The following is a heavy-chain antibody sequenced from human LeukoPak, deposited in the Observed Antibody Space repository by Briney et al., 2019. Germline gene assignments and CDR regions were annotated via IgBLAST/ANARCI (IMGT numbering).Heavy chain of an antibody. CDR3: ARSGLTLRLGTHSKPGGMDV. CDR1: GGTFSSYA. Sequence: SVKVSCKASGGTFSSYAISWVRQAPGQGLEWMGGIIPIFGTANYAQKFQGRVTMTTDTSTSTAYMELRSLRSDDTAVYYCARSGLTLRLGTHSKPGGMDVWGQGTTVTVSS. D-gene: IGHD3-16*01. CDR2: IIPIFGTA. V-gene: IGHV1-69*05. J-gene: IGHJ6*02.